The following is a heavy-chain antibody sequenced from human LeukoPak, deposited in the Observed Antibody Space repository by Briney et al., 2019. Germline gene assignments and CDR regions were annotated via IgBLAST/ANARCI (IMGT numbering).Heavy chain of an antibody. Sequence: GGSLRLSCAASGFTFSSYAMHWVRQAPGKGLEWVAVISYDGSNKYYADSVKGRFTISRDNSKNTLYLQMNSLRAEDTAVYYCARGVSSSWFPIPFYYYYGMDVWGQGTTVTVSS. CDR2: ISYDGSNK. J-gene: IGHJ6*02. CDR3: ARGVSSSWFPIPFYYYYGMDV. D-gene: IGHD6-13*01. V-gene: IGHV3-30-3*01. CDR1: GFTFSSYA.